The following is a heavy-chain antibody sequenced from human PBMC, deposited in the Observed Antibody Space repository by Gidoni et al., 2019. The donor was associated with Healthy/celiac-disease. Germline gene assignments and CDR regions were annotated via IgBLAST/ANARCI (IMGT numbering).Heavy chain of an antibody. Sequence: QMQLVPSGPEVKKPGTSVKVPCKASGFTFTSSAVPGVRQARGLRLEWIGWIVVGSGNTNYAQKFQERVTITRDMSTSTAYMALSSLRSEDTAVYYCAADAEYSSSSGWFDPWGQGTLVTVSS. CDR1: GFTFTSSA. CDR2: IVVGSGNT. J-gene: IGHJ5*02. V-gene: IGHV1-58*01. CDR3: AADAEYSSSSGWFDP. D-gene: IGHD6-6*01.